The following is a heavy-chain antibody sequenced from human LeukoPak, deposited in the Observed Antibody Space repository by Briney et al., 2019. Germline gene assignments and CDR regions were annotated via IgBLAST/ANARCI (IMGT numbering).Heavy chain of an antibody. CDR2: IYYSGST. J-gene: IGHJ4*02. D-gene: IGHD6-19*01. V-gene: IGHV4-39*07. CDR3: ASIPHSSGWYLRSKTFDY. CDR1: GGSISSSSYY. Sequence: PSETLSLTCTVSGGSISSSSYYWGWIRQPPGKGLEWIGSIYYSGSTYYNPSLKSRVTISVDTSKNQFSLKLSSVTAADTAVYYRASIPHSSGWYLRSKTFDYWGQGTLVTVSS.